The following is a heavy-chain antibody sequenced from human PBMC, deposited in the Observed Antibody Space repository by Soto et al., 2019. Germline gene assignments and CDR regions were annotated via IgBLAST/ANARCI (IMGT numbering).Heavy chain of an antibody. J-gene: IGHJ6*02. CDR2: TYYRSRWYH. Sequence: QVQLLQSGPGLVKPSQTLSLTCAISGDSVSSTTSAWNWIRQSPSRGLEWVGRTYYRSRWYHDYAVSVRSRXTIXPXKSNNQFSLHLTPLTPEDTAVYYCARDPGYFYGMDVWGQATTVTVSS. V-gene: IGHV6-1*01. CDR1: GDSVSSTTSA. CDR3: ARDPGYFYGMDV.